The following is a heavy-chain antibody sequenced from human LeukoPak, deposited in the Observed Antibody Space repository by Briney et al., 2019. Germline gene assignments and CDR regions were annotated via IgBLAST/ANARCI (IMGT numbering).Heavy chain of an antibody. CDR1: GYTFTSYY. Sequence: GASVKVSCKASGYTFTSYYMHWVRQAPGQGLEWMGWISANNGNTNYAQKFQGRVTMTTDTYTSTAYMELRSLRSDDTAVYYCANFPTARGHTEGYPFDIWGQGTMVTVSS. D-gene: IGHD6-13*01. V-gene: IGHV1-18*04. J-gene: IGHJ3*02. CDR2: ISANNGNT. CDR3: ANFPTARGHTEGYPFDI.